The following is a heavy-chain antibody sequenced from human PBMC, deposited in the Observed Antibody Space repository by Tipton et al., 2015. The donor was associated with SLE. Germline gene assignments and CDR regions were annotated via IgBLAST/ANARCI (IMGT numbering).Heavy chain of an antibody. CDR3: ARGISSGWWNY. V-gene: IGHV4-38-2*02. D-gene: IGHD6-19*01. CDR2: FHHKGSS. J-gene: IGHJ4*02. CDR1: GYSISSGYY. Sequence: TLSPTCSVTGYSISSGYYWGWIRQPPGRGLEWIGSFHHKGSSFYSPSLGSRVTISVDTSKNHFSLKLSSVTAADTAVYYCARGISSGWWNYWGQGNVVTVSS.